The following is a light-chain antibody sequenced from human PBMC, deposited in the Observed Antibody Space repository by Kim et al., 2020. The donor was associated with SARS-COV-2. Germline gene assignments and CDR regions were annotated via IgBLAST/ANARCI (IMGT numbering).Light chain of an antibody. CDR3: QSYDSSLSGSV. Sequence: RVTSSCTGSSTNIGAGDDVHWYQQHPGTAPKLLIYGNSNRPSGVPDRFSGSKSGTSASLAITGLQAEEEADDYCQSYDSSLSGSVFGGGTQLTVL. V-gene: IGLV1-40*01. CDR2: GNS. CDR1: STNIGAGDD. J-gene: IGLJ3*02.